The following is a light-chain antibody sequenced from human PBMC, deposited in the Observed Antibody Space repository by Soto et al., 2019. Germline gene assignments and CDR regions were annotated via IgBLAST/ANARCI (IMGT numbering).Light chain of an antibody. CDR3: QQYLHVLT. CDR1: QDIRNH. J-gene: IGKJ4*01. Sequence: DLQMTQSPSSLSASVGDRITITCQASQDIRNHLNWYQQKPGKAPKILIYDASNLEAGVPSRFGGSGSGTDFTVTISSLQPEDIATYYCQQYLHVLTFGGGTKVEIK. CDR2: DAS. V-gene: IGKV1-33*01.